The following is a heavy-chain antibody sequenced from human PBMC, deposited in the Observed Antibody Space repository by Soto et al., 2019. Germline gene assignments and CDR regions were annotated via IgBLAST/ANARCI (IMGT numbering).Heavy chain of an antibody. D-gene: IGHD5-12*01. V-gene: IGHV4-30-2*01. CDR1: GGSISSGGYS. J-gene: IGHJ4*02. CDR3: ARGLRYSGYDPHYFDY. CDR2: IYHSGST. Sequence: QLQLQESGSGLVKPSQTLSLTCAVSGGSISSGGYSWSWIRQPPGKGLEWIGYIYHSGSTYYNPSLKSRVTISVDRSKNQFSLKLSSVTAADTAVYYCARGLRYSGYDPHYFDYWGQGTLVTVSS.